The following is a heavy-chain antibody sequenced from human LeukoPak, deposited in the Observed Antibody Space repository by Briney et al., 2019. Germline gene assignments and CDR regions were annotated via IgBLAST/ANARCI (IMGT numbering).Heavy chain of an antibody. CDR1: GGSINSYY. J-gene: IGHJ4*02. CDR3: ARYCRDGGCYDY. CDR2: IYYTGIT. V-gene: IGHV4-59*01. Sequence: SETLSLTCTVSGGSINSYYWSWMRQPPWKGLEWIGYIYYTGITKYNPSLKSRVTISVDTSKNQFSLKLSSVTAADTAVYYCARYCRDGGCYDYWGQGTLVTVSS. D-gene: IGHD2-15*01.